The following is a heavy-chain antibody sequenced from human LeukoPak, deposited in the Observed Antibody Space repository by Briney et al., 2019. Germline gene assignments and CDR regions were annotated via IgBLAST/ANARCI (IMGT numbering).Heavy chain of an antibody. Sequence: GGSLRLSCDASGFTFSNYAMSWVRQAPGKGLEWVSTISGSGGITYYADSVKGRFTISRDNSKNMLYLQMNSLRAEDAAVYYCAKDTGRTTVTTNYYGMDVWGQGTTVTVSS. CDR3: AKDTGRTTVTTNYYGMDV. CDR1: GFTFSNYA. J-gene: IGHJ6*02. D-gene: IGHD4-17*01. V-gene: IGHV3-23*01. CDR2: ISGSGGIT.